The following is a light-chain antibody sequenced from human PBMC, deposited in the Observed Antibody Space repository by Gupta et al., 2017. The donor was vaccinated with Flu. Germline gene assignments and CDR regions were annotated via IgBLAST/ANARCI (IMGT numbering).Light chain of an antibody. CDR2: YAS. V-gene: IGKV6-21*01. J-gene: IGKJ1*01. CDR1: QNIGTS. CDR3: HQSSNLPWT. Sequence: KEEVTITCRARQNIGTSLNWYQQKPDQSPKLLIKYASQSVSGVPSRFSGSGSGTDFTLTINNLAAEDAATYYCHQSSNLPWTFGQGTKLEIK.